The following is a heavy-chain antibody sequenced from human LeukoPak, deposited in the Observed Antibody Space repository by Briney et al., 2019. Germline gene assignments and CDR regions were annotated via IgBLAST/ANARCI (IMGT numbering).Heavy chain of an antibody. Sequence: PGGSLRLSCAASGFTFSSYGMHWVRQAPGKGLGWVAVISYDGSNKYYADSVKGRFTISRDNSKNTLYLQMNSLRAEDTAVYYCAKGRNYDFRSGYHRGSYYYYGMDVWGQGTTVTVSS. D-gene: IGHD3-3*01. J-gene: IGHJ6*02. V-gene: IGHV3-30*18. CDR3: AKGRNYDFRSGYHRGSYYYYGMDV. CDR1: GFTFSSYG. CDR2: ISYDGSNK.